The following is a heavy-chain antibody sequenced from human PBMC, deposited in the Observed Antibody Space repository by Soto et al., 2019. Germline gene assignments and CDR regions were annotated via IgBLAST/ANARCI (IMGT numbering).Heavy chain of an antibody. V-gene: IGHV3-23*01. CDR1: GFTFSSYA. D-gene: IGHD3-10*01. CDR3: AKDLAEYYYGSGSPHYGMDV. J-gene: IGHJ6*02. CDR2: ISGSGGST. Sequence: PGGSLRLSCAASGFTFSSYAMSWVRQAPGKGLEWVSAISGSGGSTYYADSVKGRFTISRDNSKNTLYPQMNSLRAEDTAVYYCAKDLAEYYYGSGSPHYGMDVWGQGTTVTVSS.